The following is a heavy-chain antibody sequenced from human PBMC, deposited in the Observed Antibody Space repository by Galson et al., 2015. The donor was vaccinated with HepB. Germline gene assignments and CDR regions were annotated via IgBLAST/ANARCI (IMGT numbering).Heavy chain of an antibody. D-gene: IGHD1-26*01. V-gene: IGHV1-46*01. CDR2: INPSGGST. CDR1: GYTFTSYY. CDR3: ARGKASYVGATNGFDP. J-gene: IGHJ5*02. Sequence: SVKVSCKASGYTFTSYYMHWVRQAPGQGLEWMGIINPSGGSTSYAQKFQGRVTMTRDTSTSTVYMELSSLRSEDTAVYYCARGKASYVGATNGFDPWGQGTLVTVSS.